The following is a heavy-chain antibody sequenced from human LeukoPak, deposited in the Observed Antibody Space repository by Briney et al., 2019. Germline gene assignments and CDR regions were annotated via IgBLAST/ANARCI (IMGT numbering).Heavy chain of an antibody. J-gene: IGHJ4*02. V-gene: IGHV4-59*12. D-gene: IGHD4-17*01. CDR3: AGTQTLGDYEDY. Sequence: KPSETLSLTCTVSGDSISSYYWSWIRQPPGKGLEWLGYIYYSGSTNYNPSLKSRVTISVDTSKNQFSLKLSSVTAADTAVYYCAGTQTLGDYEDYWGQGTLVTVSS. CDR2: IYYSGST. CDR1: GDSISSYY.